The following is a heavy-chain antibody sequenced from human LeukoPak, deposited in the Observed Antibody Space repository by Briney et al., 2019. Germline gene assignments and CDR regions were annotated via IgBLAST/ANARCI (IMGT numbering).Heavy chain of an antibody. D-gene: IGHD4-23*01. CDR3: ARVGGNSVYGFDY. Sequence: ETLSLTCTVSGGSISSYYWSWIRQPPGKGLEWVANIKQDGSEKYYVDSVKGRFTISRDNAKNSLYLQMNSLRAEDTAVYYCARVGGNSVYGFDYWGQGTLVTVSS. V-gene: IGHV3-7*01. J-gene: IGHJ4*02. CDR1: GGSISSYY. CDR2: IKQDGSEK.